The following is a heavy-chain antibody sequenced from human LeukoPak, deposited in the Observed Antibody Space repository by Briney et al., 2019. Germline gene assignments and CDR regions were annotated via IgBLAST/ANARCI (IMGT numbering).Heavy chain of an antibody. CDR2: ISSNSSYI. CDR1: GFTFSSYS. D-gene: IGHD1-26*01. CDR3: AKERSGSYPVDY. V-gene: IGHV3-21*01. Sequence: GGSLRLSCAASGFTFSSYSMNWVRQAPGKGLEWVSSISSNSSYIYYADSVKGRFTISRDSAKNSLYLQMNSLRAEDTAVYYCAKERSGSYPVDYWGQGTLVTVSS. J-gene: IGHJ4*02.